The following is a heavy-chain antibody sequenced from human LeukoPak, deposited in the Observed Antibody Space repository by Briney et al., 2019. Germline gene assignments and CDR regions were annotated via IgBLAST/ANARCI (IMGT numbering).Heavy chain of an antibody. Sequence: PSETLSLTCTFSGGSISSYYWSWIRQPPGKGLQWIGYIYYNGSTNYNPSLKSRVTISVDTSKNQFSLKLSTVTAADTAVYYCARESTRTTKKYNWFDPWGQGTLVTVSS. D-gene: IGHD2-2*01. CDR1: GGSISSYY. J-gene: IGHJ5*02. CDR2: IYYNGST. CDR3: ARESTRTTKKYNWFDP. V-gene: IGHV4-59*01.